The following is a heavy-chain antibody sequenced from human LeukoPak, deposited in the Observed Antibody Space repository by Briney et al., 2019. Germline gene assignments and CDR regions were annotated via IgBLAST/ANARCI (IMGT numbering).Heavy chain of an antibody. CDR2: ISSSSSYI. Sequence: GGSLRLSCAASGFTFSSYSMNRVRQAPGKGLEWVSSISSSSSYIYYADSVKGRFTISRDNAKNSLYLQMNSLRAEDTAVYYCARDRIQLWLDAFDIWGQGTMVTVSS. CDR3: ARDRIQLWLDAFDI. V-gene: IGHV3-21*01. CDR1: GFTFSSYS. D-gene: IGHD5-18*01. J-gene: IGHJ3*02.